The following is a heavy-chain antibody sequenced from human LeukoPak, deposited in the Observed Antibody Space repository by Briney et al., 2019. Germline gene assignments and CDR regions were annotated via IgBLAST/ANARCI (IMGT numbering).Heavy chain of an antibody. CDR1: GFTFSSFA. Sequence: GGFLRLSCAASGFTFSSFAMSWVRQAPGKGLEWVSAISGSGGSTFYADSVKGRFTISRDNSKNTLFLQMNGLRAEDTAVYYCAKDRSCSGSSCNVGSWGQGTMVTVSS. J-gene: IGHJ3*01. D-gene: IGHD2-2*01. CDR2: ISGSGGST. CDR3: AKDRSCSGSSCNVGS. V-gene: IGHV3-23*01.